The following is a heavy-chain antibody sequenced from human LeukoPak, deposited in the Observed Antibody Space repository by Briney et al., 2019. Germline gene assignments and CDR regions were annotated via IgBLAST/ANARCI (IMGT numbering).Heavy chain of an antibody. CDR1: GYTFTGYY. CDR3: ARDVFDP. V-gene: IGHV1-69*13. J-gene: IGHJ5*02. CDR2: IIPIFRTA. Sequence: ASVKVSCKASGYTFTGYYMHWVRQAPGQGLEWMGGIIPIFRTANYAQKFQGRVTITADESTSTAYMELSSLRSEDTAVYYCARDVFDPWGQGTLVTVSS.